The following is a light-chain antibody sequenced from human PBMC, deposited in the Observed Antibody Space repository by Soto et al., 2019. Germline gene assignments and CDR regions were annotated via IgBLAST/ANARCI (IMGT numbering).Light chain of an antibody. CDR1: PSLLHSNGYNY. CDR3: MQALQTPLT. CDR2: LGS. Sequence: DIVMTQSPLTLPVTPGEPASISCRSSPSLLHSNGYNYLDWYLQKPGQSPQLLIYLGSNRASRVPDRFSGSGSGTDFTLKISRVVAEDVGVYYCMQALQTPLTFGGGTKVEIK. V-gene: IGKV2-28*01. J-gene: IGKJ4*01.